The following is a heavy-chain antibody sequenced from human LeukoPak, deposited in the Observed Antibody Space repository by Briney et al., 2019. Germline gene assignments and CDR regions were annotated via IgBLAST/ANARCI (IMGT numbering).Heavy chain of an antibody. J-gene: IGHJ6*04. V-gene: IGHV3-48*04. CDR1: GFIFSTYR. D-gene: IGHD3-10*02. Sequence: GVLRLSCAASGFIFSTYRMNWVRQAPGKGLEWVSHITSSSGTVYYTDSVKGRFTISRDNAKNSLYLQMNSLRAEDTAVYYCAELGITMIGGVWGKGTTVTISS. CDR3: AELGITMIGGV. CDR2: ITSSSGTV.